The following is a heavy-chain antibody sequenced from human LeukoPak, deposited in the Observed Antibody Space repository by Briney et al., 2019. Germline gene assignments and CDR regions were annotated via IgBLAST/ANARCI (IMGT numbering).Heavy chain of an antibody. D-gene: IGHD2-15*01. Sequence: SETLSLTCTVSGGSISSYYWSWIRQPAGKGLDWIGRIYTSGSSNYNPSLKSRVTMSVDTSKNQFSLKLSSVTAADTAVYYCARDVGRDYYYYYMDVWGKGTTVTVSS. CDR2: IYTSGSS. V-gene: IGHV4-4*07. CDR1: GGSISSYY. J-gene: IGHJ6*03. CDR3: ARDVGRDYYYYYMDV.